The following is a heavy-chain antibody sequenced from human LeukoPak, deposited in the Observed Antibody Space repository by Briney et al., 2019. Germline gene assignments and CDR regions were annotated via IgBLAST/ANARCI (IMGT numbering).Heavy chain of an antibody. J-gene: IGHJ2*01. CDR2: ISSSSSYI. CDR1: GGSISSYY. V-gene: IGHV3-21*01. D-gene: IGHD6-13*01. CDR3: AREQPTNWYFDL. Sequence: ETLSLTCTVPGGSISSYYWSWIRQAPGKGLEWVSSISSSSSYIYYADSVKGRFTISRDNAKNSLYLQMNSLRAEDTAVYYCAREQPTNWYFDLWGRGTLVTVSS.